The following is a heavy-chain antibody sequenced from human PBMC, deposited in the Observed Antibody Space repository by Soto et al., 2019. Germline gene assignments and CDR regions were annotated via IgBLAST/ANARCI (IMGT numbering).Heavy chain of an antibody. CDR1: GFTFSSYG. Sequence: GGSLRLSCAASGFTFSSYGMHWVRQAPGKGLEWVAVIWYDGSNKYSADSVKGRFTISRDNSKNTLYLQMNSLRAEDTAVYYCARGLSGRAAAGTWDYYYGMDVWGQGTTVTVSS. CDR3: ARGLSGRAAAGTWDYYYGMDV. CDR2: IWYDGSNK. V-gene: IGHV3-33*01. J-gene: IGHJ6*02. D-gene: IGHD6-13*01.